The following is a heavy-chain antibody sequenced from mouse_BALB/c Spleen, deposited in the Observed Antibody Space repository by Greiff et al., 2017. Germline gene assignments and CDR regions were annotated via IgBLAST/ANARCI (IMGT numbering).Heavy chain of an antibody. CDR1: GYTFTSYW. CDR2: IDPSDSYT. D-gene: IGHD4-1*01. V-gene: IGHV1-69*02. CDR3: AREAGTQAMDY. Sequence: QVQLQQPGAELVKPGASVKLSCKASGYTFTSYWMHWVKQRPGQGLEWIGEIDPSDSYTNYNQKFKGKATLTVDKSSSTAYMQLSSLTSEDSAVYYCAREAGTQAMDYWGQGTSVTVSS. J-gene: IGHJ4*01.